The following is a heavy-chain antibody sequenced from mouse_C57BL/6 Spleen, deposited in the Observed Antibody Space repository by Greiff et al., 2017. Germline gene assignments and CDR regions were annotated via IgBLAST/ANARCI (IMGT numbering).Heavy chain of an antibody. Sequence: QVQLQQPGAELVRPGPSVKLSCKASGYTFTSYWMHWVKQRPGQGLEWIGVIDPSDSYTNYNQKFKGKATLTVDTSSSTAYMQLSSLTSEDSAVYYCAREGAYYKGGFDYWGQGTTLTVSS. CDR1: GYTFTSYW. J-gene: IGHJ2*01. CDR3: AREGAYYKGGFDY. D-gene: IGHD2-12*01. CDR2: IDPSDSYT. V-gene: IGHV1-59*01.